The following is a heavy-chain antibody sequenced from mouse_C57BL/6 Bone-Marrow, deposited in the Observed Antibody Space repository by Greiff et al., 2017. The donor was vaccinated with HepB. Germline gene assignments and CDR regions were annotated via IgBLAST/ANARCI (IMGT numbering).Heavy chain of an antibody. Sequence: DVMLVESGGGLVQPKGSLKLSCAASGFSFNTYAMNWVRQAPGKGLEWVARIRSKSNNYATYYADSVKDRFTISRDDSESMLYLQMNNLKTEDTAMYYCVRHEDYDYEGEGDAMDYWGQGTSVTVSS. CDR1: GFSFNTYA. CDR3: VRHEDYDYEGEGDAMDY. V-gene: IGHV10-1*01. CDR2: IRSKSNNYAT. J-gene: IGHJ4*01. D-gene: IGHD2-4*01.